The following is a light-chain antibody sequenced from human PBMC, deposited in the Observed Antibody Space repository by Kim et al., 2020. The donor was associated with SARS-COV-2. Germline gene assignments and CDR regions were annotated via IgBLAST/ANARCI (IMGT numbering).Light chain of an antibody. CDR1: QDIRND. CDR2: AVS. J-gene: IGKJ5*01. CDR3: LQHSTYRAT. V-gene: IGKV1-17*01. Sequence: DIQMTQSPSSLSASVGDGVTITCRASQDIRNDFGWYQQKPGRAPKRLIYAVSNLQSGVPSRFSGSGSGTEFTLTISSVQPEDFATYYFLQHSTYRATFRQGARPE.